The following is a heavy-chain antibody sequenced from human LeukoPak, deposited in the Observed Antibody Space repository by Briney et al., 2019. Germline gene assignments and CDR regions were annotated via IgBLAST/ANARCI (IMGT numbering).Heavy chain of an antibody. J-gene: IGHJ4*02. D-gene: IGHD3-22*01. CDR2: IKSKTDGGTT. CDR3: FTDRNYYDSSGYHYMDY. V-gene: IGHV3-15*07. CDR1: GFTFSNAW. Sequence: GGSLRLSCAASGFTFSNAWMNWVRQAPGKGLEWVGRIKSKTDGGTTDYAAPVKGRFTISRDDSKNTLYLQMNSLKTEVTAVYYCFTDRNYYDSSGYHYMDYWGQGTLVTVSS.